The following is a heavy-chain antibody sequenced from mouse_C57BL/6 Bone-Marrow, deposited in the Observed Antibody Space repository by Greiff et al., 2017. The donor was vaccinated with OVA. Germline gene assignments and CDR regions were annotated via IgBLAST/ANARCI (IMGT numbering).Heavy chain of an antibody. CDR3: ARDDGYFLEY. J-gene: IGHJ2*01. V-gene: IGHV1-76*01. D-gene: IGHD2-3*01. Sequence: QVQLQQSGAEVVRPGASVKLSCKASGYTFTDHYINWVKQRPGQGLEWIARIYPGSGNTYYTEKFKGKATLTAEKSSNAAYMQLSSLTSEDSAVYFCARDDGYFLEYWGQGTTLTVSS. CDR2: IYPGSGNT. CDR1: GYTFTDHY.